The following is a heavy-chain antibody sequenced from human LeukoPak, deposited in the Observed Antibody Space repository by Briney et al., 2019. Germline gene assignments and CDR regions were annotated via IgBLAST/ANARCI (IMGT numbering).Heavy chain of an antibody. V-gene: IGHV4-4*07. D-gene: IGHD6-19*01. J-gene: IGHJ3*02. CDR2: IYTSGST. Sequence: SETLSLTCTVSGGSISSYYWSWIRQPAGKGLEWIGRIYTSGSTNYNPSLKSRVTMSVDTSKNQFSLKLSSVTAADTAVYYCARDAPPDSSDWFHDAFDIWGQGTMVTVSS. CDR1: GGSISSYY. CDR3: ARDAPPDSSDWFHDAFDI.